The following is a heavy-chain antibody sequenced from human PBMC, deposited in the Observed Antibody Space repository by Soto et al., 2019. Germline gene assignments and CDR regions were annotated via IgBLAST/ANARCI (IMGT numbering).Heavy chain of an antibody. J-gene: IGHJ6*04. CDR2: IYYSGST. D-gene: IGHD3-10*01. CDR1: GGSISSYY. Sequence: SETLSLTCTVSGGSISSYYWSWIRQPPGKGLEWIGYIYYSGSTNYNPSLKSRVTISVDTSKNQFSLKLSSVTAADTAVYYCAAGRYGSGSCDVWGKGTTVTVSS. CDR3: AAGRYGSGSCDV. V-gene: IGHV4-59*01.